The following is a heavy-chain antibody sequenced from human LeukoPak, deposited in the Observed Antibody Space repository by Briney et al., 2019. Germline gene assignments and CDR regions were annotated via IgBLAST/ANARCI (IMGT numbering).Heavy chain of an antibody. CDR2: ISGSGGST. D-gene: IGHD3-10*01. CDR3: ARDRGDFDY. CDR1: GFTFSSNA. V-gene: IGHV3-23*01. J-gene: IGHJ4*02. Sequence: PGGSLRLSCAASGFTFSSNAMSWVRQAPGKGLEWVSAISGSGGSTYHADSVKGRFTISRDNAKNSLYLQMNSLRDEDTAVYYCARDRGDFDYWGQGTLVTVSS.